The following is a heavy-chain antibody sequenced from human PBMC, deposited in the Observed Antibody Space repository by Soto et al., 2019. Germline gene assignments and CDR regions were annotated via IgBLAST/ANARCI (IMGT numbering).Heavy chain of an antibody. CDR2: ISHDERNT. D-gene: IGHD3-16*01. V-gene: IGHV3-33*01. CDR1: GFTFSRSA. Sequence: SCAASGFTFSRSAMHWLRQAPGKGLEWVAVISHDERNTDYADSVKGRFTISRDNSKNTLYLQMNSLRAEDTAIYYCARGLDKVAGGAFDIWGQGTVVTVSS. CDR3: ARGLDKVAGGAFDI. J-gene: IGHJ3*02.